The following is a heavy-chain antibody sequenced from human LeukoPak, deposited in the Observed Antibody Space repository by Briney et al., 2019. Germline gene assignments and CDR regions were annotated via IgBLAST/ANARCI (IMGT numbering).Heavy chain of an antibody. CDR1: AFTFSSYG. D-gene: IGHD2-2*01. CDR2: IWYDGNSK. J-gene: IGHJ6*03. V-gene: IGHV3-33*06. CDR3: AKDATYCSSTSCDAYYYYYMDV. Sequence: GGSLRLSCAASAFTFSSYGMHWVRQPPGKGLEWVAVIWYDGNSKYYADSVKGRFTISRDNSKNTLYLQMNSLRAEDTAVYYCAKDATYCSSTSCDAYYYYYMDVWGEGTTVTVSS.